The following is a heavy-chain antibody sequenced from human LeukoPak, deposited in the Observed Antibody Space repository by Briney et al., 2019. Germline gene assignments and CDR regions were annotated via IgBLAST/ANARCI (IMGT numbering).Heavy chain of an antibody. CDR3: ARLDRGSSSPY. D-gene: IGHD6-6*01. CDR1: GYTFTSYG. CDR2: INPSGGST. Sequence: ASVKVSCKASGYTFTSYGISWVRQAPGQGLEWMGIINPSGGSTSYAQKFQGRVTMTRDMSTSTVYMELSSLRSEDTAVYYCARLDRGSSSPYWGQGTLVTVSS. J-gene: IGHJ4*02. V-gene: IGHV1-46*01.